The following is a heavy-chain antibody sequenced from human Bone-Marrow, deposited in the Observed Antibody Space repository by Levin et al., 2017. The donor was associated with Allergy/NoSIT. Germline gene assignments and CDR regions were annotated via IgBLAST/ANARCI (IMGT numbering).Heavy chain of an antibody. J-gene: IGHJ4*02. D-gene: IGHD5-18*01. CDR1: GGSIRSGGYY. CDR2: IYDSGST. V-gene: IGHV4-31*03. Sequence: SQTLSLTCTVSGGSIRSGGYYWSWIRQHPGKGLEWIGYIYDSGSTSYNPSLESRVAISVDTSKNHFYLKLTSLTAAETAVYYCARIPDTTSEFEYWGQGTLVTVSS. CDR3: ARIPDTTSEFEY.